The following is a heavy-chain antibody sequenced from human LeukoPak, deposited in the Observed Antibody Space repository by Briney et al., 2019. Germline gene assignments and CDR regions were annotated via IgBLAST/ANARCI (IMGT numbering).Heavy chain of an antibody. CDR2: IKQDGSEK. J-gene: IGHJ4*02. CDR3: ARDSTMIVLDY. CDR1: GFTFSSYW. D-gene: IGHD3-22*01. V-gene: IGHV3-7*01. Sequence: PGGSLRLSCAASGFTFSSYWMSWVRQAPGKGLEWVANIKQDGSEKYYVDSVKGRFTISRDYAKNSLYLQMNSLRAEDTAVYYCARDSTMIVLDYWGQGTLVTVSS.